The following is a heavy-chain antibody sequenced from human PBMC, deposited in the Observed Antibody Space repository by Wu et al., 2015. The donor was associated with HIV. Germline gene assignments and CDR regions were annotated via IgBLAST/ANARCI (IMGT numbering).Heavy chain of an antibody. CDR2: ISAYNGNT. Sequence: QLVQSGAEVTKPGASVSVSCQTSGYTFTDHYIHWVRQAPGQGLEWMGWISAYNGNTNYAQKLQGRVTMTTDTSTSTAYMELRSLRSDDTAVYYCARGLLWFGELTRSMDVWGKGTTVIVSS. D-gene: IGHD3-10*01. V-gene: IGHV1-18*04. J-gene: IGHJ6*03. CDR3: ARGLLWFGELTRSMDV. CDR1: GYTFTDHY.